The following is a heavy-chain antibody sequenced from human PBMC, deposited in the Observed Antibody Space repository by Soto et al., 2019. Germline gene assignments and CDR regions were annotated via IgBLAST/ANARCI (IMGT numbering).Heavy chain of an antibody. CDR3: ARDNYYDSSGYYSGFYYYYGMDV. D-gene: IGHD3-22*01. CDR2: INSDGSST. Sequence: EVQLVESGGGLVQPGGSLRLSCAASGFTFSSYWMHSVRQAPGKGLVWVSRINSDGSSTSYADSVKGRFTISRDNAKNTLYLQMNSLRAEDTAVYYCARDNYYDSSGYYSGFYYYYGMDVWGQGTTVTVSS. CDR1: GFTFSSYW. J-gene: IGHJ6*02. V-gene: IGHV3-74*01.